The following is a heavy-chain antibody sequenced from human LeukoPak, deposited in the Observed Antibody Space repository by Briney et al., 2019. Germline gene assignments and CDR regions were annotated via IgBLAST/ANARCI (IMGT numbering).Heavy chain of an antibody. D-gene: IGHD2-2*01. CDR2: IYHSGST. J-gene: IGHJ4*02. CDR1: GYSISTGRY. CDR3: ARSLSTAGIDY. V-gene: IGHV4-38-2*01. Sequence: TASETLSLTCAVSGYSISTGRYWGWIRQPPGKGLEWIGSIYHSGSTYYNPSLKSRVTISVDTSKNQFSLNLRSVTAADTAVYYCARSLSTAGIDYWGQGTLVTVSS.